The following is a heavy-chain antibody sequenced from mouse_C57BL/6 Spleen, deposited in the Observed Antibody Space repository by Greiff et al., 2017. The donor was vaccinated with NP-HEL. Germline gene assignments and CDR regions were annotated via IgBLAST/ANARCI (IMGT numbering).Heavy chain of an antibody. D-gene: IGHD1-1*01. CDR3: ARGVTTVVDHFHYYAMDY. V-gene: IGHV1-82*01. CDR2: IYPGDGDT. Sequence: QVQLKQSGPELVKPGASVKISCKASGYAFSSSWMNWVKQRPGKGLEWIGRIYPGDGDTNYNGKFKGKATLTADKSSSTAYMQLSSLTSEDSAVYFCARGVTTVVDHFHYYAMDYWGQGTSVTVSS. CDR1: GYAFSSSW. J-gene: IGHJ4*01.